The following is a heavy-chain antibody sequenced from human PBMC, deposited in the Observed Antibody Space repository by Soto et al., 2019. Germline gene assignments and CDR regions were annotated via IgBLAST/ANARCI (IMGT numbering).Heavy chain of an antibody. J-gene: IGHJ4*02. CDR3: ARLKGEYDVWSGYYMMDY. Sequence: SETLSLTCTVSGVSIISSSYYWVLIRQPPGKGLEWIGSIYCSGSTYYNPSLKSRVTISVDTSKNQFSLKLSSVTAADTAVYYCARLKGEYDVWSGYYMMDYWGQGTLVTVAS. D-gene: IGHD3-3*01. CDR1: GVSIISSSYY. CDR2: IYCSGST. V-gene: IGHV4-39*01.